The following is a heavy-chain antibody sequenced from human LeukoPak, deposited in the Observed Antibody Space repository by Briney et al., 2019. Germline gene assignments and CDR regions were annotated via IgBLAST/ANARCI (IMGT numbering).Heavy chain of an antibody. CDR1: GYTFTSYY. CDR2: INPSGGST. V-gene: IGHV1-46*01. J-gene: IGHJ4*02. CDR3: ATYSGSSYYFDY. D-gene: IGHD1-26*01. Sequence: ASVKVSCKASGYTFTSYYMHWVRQAPGQGLEWMGIINPSGGSTSYAQKFQGRATMTRDTSTSTVYMELSSLRSEDTAVYYCATYSGSSYYFDYWGQGTLVTVSS.